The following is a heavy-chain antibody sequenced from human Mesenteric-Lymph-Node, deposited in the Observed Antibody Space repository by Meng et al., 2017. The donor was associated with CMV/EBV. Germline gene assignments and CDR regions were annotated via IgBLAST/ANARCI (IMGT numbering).Heavy chain of an antibody. Sequence: ASVKVSCKASGYIFINYGITWVRQAPGQGLEWMGWISAYNGNTNYAQKLQGRVTMTTDTSTSTGYMELKSLRSDDTAVYYCARVLKFCSSTSCYGGDWFDPWGQGTLVTVSS. J-gene: IGHJ5*02. V-gene: IGHV1-18*01. CDR2: ISAYNGNT. D-gene: IGHD2-2*01. CDR3: ARVLKFCSSTSCYGGDWFDP. CDR1: GYIFINYG.